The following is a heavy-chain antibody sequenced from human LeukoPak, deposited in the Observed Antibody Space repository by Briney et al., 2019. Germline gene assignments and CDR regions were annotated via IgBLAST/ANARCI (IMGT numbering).Heavy chain of an antibody. CDR1: GVSISSGNYY. D-gene: IGHD2-2*01. V-gene: IGHV4-31*03. J-gene: IGHJ2*01. Sequence: SETLSLTCTVSGVSISSGNYYWAWIRQHPGKGLEWIGCLHSTGSTYYNPSLKSRVTISVDTSKNQFSLKLSSVTAADTAVYYCARVNLSVVVPAAIRDWYFDLWGRGTLVTVSS. CDR2: LHSTGST. CDR3: ARVNLSVVVPAAIRDWYFDL.